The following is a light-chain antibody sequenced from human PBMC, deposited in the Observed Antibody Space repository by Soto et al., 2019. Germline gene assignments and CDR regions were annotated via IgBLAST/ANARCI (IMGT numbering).Light chain of an antibody. CDR2: EVN. CDR1: RSDVGAYNL. CDR3: CSYAGTVAYV. J-gene: IGLJ1*01. Sequence: HYELTRPLSVSGAPGQTIPITYAETRSDVGAYNLVSWYQQHPGKAPKLIICEVNTRPSGISNRFSGSKSGDTASLTISGLQAEDEADYFCCSYAGTVAYVFGTGTKVTVL. V-gene: IGLV2-23*02.